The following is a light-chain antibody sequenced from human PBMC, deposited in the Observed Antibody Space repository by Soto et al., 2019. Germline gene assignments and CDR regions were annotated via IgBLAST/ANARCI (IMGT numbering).Light chain of an antibody. CDR3: QQYGSSGT. CDR1: QSVSTNY. V-gene: IGKV3-20*01. CDR2: DAS. J-gene: IGKJ1*01. Sequence: EVVFTQSPCTLSLSPGERATLSCRASQSVSTNYLAWYQQKPGQAPRLLIYDASTRALDTPARFAGSGAGTDFTLTISRLEPEDFAVYYCQQYGSSGTFGQGTKVDI.